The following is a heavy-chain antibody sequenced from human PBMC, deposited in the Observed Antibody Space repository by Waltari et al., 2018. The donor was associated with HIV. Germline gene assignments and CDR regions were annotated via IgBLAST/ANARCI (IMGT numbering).Heavy chain of an antibody. CDR3: ARRPRMAAFYLYYGMDV. CDR2: IYYTGTT. V-gene: IGHV4-39*01. Sequence: QLQLQQSGPGLVKPSETLSLTCTVSGGSVINSDYYWDFIRQSPGKGLAWIGNIYYTGTTFYNPSLKSRVTMSADLSRNQFALRLSSVTASDTAIYYCARRPRMAAFYLYYGMDVWGQGTTVTVSS. J-gene: IGHJ6*02. CDR1: GGSVINSDYY. D-gene: IGHD2-8*01.